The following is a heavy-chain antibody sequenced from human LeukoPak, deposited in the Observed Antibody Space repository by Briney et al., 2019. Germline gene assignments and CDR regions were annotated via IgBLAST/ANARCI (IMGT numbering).Heavy chain of an antibody. CDR1: GGTFNSYA. J-gene: IGHJ5*02. D-gene: IGHD3-22*01. Sequence: SVKVSCKASGGTFNSYAISWVRQAPGQGLEWMGRIIPIFGTANYAQKFQGRVTITTDESTSTAHMELSSLRSEDTAVYYCARDISGFNTGGWFDPWGQGTLVTVSS. CDR2: IIPIFGTA. V-gene: IGHV1-69*05. CDR3: ARDISGFNTGGWFDP.